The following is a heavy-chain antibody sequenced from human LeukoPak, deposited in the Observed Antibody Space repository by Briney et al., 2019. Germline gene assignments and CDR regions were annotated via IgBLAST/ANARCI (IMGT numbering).Heavy chain of an antibody. CDR2: IIPILGIA. V-gene: IGHV1-69*04. Sequence: SVKVSCKASGGTFSSYAISWVRQAPGQGLEWMGRIIPILGIANYAQKFQGRVTITADKSTSTAYMELSSLRSEDTAVYYCASGDCSGGSCYSGHNWFDPWGQGTPVTVSS. CDR1: GGTFSSYA. J-gene: IGHJ5*02. D-gene: IGHD2-15*01. CDR3: ASGDCSGGSCYSGHNWFDP.